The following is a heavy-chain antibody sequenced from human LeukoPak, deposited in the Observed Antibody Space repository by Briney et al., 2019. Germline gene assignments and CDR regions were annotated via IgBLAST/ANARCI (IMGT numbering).Heavy chain of an antibody. D-gene: IGHD6-6*01. CDR3: ARIGYSSSSFDY. J-gene: IGHJ4*02. CDR1: GFSFSNYW. Sequence: SGGSLRLSCAASGFSFSNYWMSWVRHAPGKGLEWLANINQDGSVTYYVDSVEGRFTISRDNAKNSLYLQMNSLRAGDTAVYYCARIGYSSSSFDYWGQGILVTVAS. V-gene: IGHV3-7*01. CDR2: INQDGSVT.